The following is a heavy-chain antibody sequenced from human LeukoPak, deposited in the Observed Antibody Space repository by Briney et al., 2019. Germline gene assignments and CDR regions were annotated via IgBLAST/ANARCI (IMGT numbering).Heavy chain of an antibody. D-gene: IGHD3-22*01. CDR1: GGSISSYY. Sequence: SETLSLTCTVSGGSISSYYWSWIRQPPGKGLEWIGYIYYSGSTNYNPSLKSRVTISVDTSKNQFPLKLSSVTAADTAVYYCARLYYYDSSGYYYFDYWGQGTLVTVSS. V-gene: IGHV4-59*01. J-gene: IGHJ4*02. CDR2: IYYSGST. CDR3: ARLYYYDSSGYYYFDY.